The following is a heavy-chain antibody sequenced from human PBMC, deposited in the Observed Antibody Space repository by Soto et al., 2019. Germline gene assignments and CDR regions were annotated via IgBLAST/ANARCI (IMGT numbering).Heavy chain of an antibody. Sequence: QLQLQESGPGLVKPSETLSLTCTVSGGSISSSSYYWGWIRQPPGKGLEWIGSIYYSGSTYYNPSLKSRFTISVDTSKNQFSLKLSSVTAADTAVYYCARHGGYSYGYDYYYYGMDVWGQGTTVTVSS. CDR1: GGSISSSSYY. CDR3: ARHGGYSYGYDYYYYGMDV. V-gene: IGHV4-39*01. J-gene: IGHJ6*02. CDR2: IYYSGST. D-gene: IGHD5-18*01.